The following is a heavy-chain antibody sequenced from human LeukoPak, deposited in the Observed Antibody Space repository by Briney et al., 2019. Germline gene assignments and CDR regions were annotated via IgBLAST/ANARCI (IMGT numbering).Heavy chain of an antibody. CDR3: ASPGFGCGGDCYLSAVENHDAFDI. D-gene: IGHD2-21*02. CDR2: IYHSGST. CDR1: GYSISSGYY. Sequence: PSETLSLTCTVSGYSISSGYYWGWIRPPPGKGLEWIGSIYHSGSTYYNPSLKSRVTISVDTSKNQFSLKLSSVTAADTAVYYCASPGFGCGGDCYLSAVENHDAFDIWGQGTMVTVSS. V-gene: IGHV4-38-2*02. J-gene: IGHJ3*02.